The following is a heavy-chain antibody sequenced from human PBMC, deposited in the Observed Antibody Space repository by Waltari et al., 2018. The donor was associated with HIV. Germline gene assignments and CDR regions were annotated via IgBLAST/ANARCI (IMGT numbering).Heavy chain of an antibody. CDR2: VSSSGSTI. CDR1: GFTFSTSE. V-gene: IGHV3-48*03. CDR3: ARDGSSYYGLDY. Sequence: EVQVVESGGGLVQPGGALRLYCAASGFTFSTSEMNWLRQSPGKGRAWASYVSSSGSTIYDADSVKGRFTISRDNAKNSLYLQMNSLRAEDTAVYFCARDGSSYYGLDYWGRGTLVTVSS. J-gene: IGHJ4*02. D-gene: IGHD1-26*01.